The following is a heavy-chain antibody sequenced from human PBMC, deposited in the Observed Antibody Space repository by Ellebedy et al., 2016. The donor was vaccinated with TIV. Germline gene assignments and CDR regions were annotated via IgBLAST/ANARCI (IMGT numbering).Heavy chain of an antibody. D-gene: IGHD3-22*01. V-gene: IGHV3-7*03. J-gene: IGHJ4*02. CDR3: ARDGSGYSVL. Sequence: GESLKISCESSGFTLRSYWLSWLRQAPGKGLEWVANVDPDGGEKHYIDSVKGRFTVSRDNARNLLYLQMNSLGVDDTAVYYCARDGSGYSVLWGQGTLVTVSP. CDR2: VDPDGGEK. CDR1: GFTLRSYW.